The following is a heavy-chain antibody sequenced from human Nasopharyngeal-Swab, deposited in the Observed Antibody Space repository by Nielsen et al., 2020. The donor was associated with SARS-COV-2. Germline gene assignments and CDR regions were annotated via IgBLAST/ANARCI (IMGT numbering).Heavy chain of an antibody. CDR2: ISYDVSNK. CDR1: GFTFIRYT. CDR3: ASTPLDSSGYYYAFHY. J-gene: IGHJ4*02. V-gene: IGHV3-30-3*01. D-gene: IGHD3-22*01. Sequence: GESLKISCAASGFTFIRYTMHWFRQAPGKGPEWLAVISYDVSNKYYADSVKGRFTISRDISKNTLYLQMNSLRAEDTAVFYCASTPLDSSGYYYAFHYWGRGTLVTVSS.